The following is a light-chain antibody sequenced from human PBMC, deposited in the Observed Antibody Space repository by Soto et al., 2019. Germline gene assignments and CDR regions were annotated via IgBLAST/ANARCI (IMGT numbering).Light chain of an antibody. CDR2: GAS. J-gene: IGKJ2*01. CDR1: QSVSSSS. CDR3: LQYDNSPLYT. V-gene: IGKV3-20*01. Sequence: EIVLTQSPVTLSLSPGERATLSCRASQSVSSSSLAWYQQKPGQAPRLLIYGASSRATGISDRPSGSGSGTDFSLTISRLEPEDFAVYYCLQYDNSPLYTFGQGN.